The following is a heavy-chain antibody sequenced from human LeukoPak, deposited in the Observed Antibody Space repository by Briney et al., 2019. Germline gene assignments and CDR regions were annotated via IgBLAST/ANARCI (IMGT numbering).Heavy chain of an antibody. CDR3: ARDPYDSSGYSLGY. CDR2: ISYDGSNK. Sequence: GGSLRLSCAASGFTFSSYAMHWVCQAPGKGLEWVAVISYDGSNKYYADSVKGRFTISRDNSKNTLYLQMNSLRAEDTAVYYCARDPYDSSGYSLGYWGQGTLVTVSS. CDR1: GFTFSSYA. D-gene: IGHD3-22*01. V-gene: IGHV3-30*04. J-gene: IGHJ4*02.